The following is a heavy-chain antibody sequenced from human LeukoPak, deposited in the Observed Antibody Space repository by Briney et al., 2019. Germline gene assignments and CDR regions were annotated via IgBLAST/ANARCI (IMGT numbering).Heavy chain of an antibody. V-gene: IGHV3-48*01. D-gene: IGHD6-6*01. CDR3: AREDSSSSLRQAFMGEGLDY. Sequence: GGSLRLSCAASGFTFSSYSMNWVRQAPGKGLEWVSYISSSSSTIYYADSVKGRFTISRDNAKNSLYLQMNSLRAEDTAVYYCAREDSSSSLRQAFMGEGLDYWGQGTLVTVSS. J-gene: IGHJ4*02. CDR1: GFTFSSYS. CDR2: ISSSSSTI.